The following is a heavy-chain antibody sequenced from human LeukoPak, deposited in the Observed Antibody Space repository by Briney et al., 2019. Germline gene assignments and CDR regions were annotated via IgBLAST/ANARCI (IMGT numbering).Heavy chain of an antibody. D-gene: IGHD3-3*01. V-gene: IGHV1-8*01. CDR1: GYTFTSYD. CDR2: MNPNSGNT. Sequence: GASVKVSCKASGYTFTSYDINWVRQATGQGVEWMGWMNPNSGNTGYAQKFQGRVTMTRNTSISTAYMELSSLRSEDTAVYYCARVPKSYYDFWSGVSHDAFDIWGQGTMVTVSS. CDR3: ARVPKSYYDFWSGVSHDAFDI. J-gene: IGHJ3*02.